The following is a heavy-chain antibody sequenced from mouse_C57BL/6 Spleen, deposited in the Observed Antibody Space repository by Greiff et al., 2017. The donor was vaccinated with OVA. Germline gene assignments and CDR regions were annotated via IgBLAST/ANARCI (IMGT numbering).Heavy chain of an antibody. Sequence: ESGPGILQSSQTLSLTCSFSGFSLSTSGMGVSWIRQPSGKGLEWLAHIYWDDDKRYNPSLKSRLTISKDTSRNQVFLKITSVDTADTATYYCARTALGGYYAMDYWGQGTSVTVSS. CDR2: IYWDDDK. D-gene: IGHD3-3*01. CDR3: ARTALGGYYAMDY. CDR1: GFSLSTSGMG. J-gene: IGHJ4*01. V-gene: IGHV8-12*01.